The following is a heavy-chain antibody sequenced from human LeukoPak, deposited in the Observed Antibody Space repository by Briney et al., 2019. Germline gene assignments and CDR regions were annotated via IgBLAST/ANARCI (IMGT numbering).Heavy chain of an antibody. Sequence: GGFLRLSCAASGFTFSSYAMSWVRQAPGKGLEWVSAISGSGGSTYYADSVKGRFTISRDNSKNTLYLQMNSLRADDTAVYYCAKDWGRYSSSWYYFDYWGQGTLVTVSS. D-gene: IGHD6-13*01. J-gene: IGHJ4*02. CDR3: AKDWGRYSSSWYYFDY. CDR2: ISGSGGST. V-gene: IGHV3-23*01. CDR1: GFTFSSYA.